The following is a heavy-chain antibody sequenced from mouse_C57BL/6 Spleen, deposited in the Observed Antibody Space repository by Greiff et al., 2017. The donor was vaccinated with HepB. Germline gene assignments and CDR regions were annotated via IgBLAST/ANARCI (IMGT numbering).Heavy chain of an antibody. J-gene: IGHJ4*01. D-gene: IGHD4-1*02. CDR3: ARGPGRSTGLYAMDY. Sequence: QVQLQQPGAELVMPGASVKLSCKASGYTFTSYWMHWVKQRPGQGLEWIGEIDPSDSYTNYNQKFKGKSTLTVDKSSSTAYMQLSSLTSEDSAVYYCARGPGRSTGLYAMDYWGQGTSVTVSS. CDR2: IDPSDSYT. CDR1: GYTFTSYW. V-gene: IGHV1-69*01.